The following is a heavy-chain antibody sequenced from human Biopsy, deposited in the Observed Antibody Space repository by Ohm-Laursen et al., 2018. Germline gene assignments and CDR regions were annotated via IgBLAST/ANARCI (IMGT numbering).Heavy chain of an antibody. J-gene: IGHJ6*02. V-gene: IGHV4-59*02. CDR3: ARDSGTLNYGNLKYYHYYGMDV. CDR2: IYYSVMT. CDR1: GDSVTKYY. Sequence: SDTLSLTCTVSGDSVTKYYWSWIRQPPGKGLEWIGHIYYSVMTNYNPSLQSRVSISVDTSRNQVSLTLSSVTAADTAVYYCARDSGTLNYGNLKYYHYYGMDVWGQGTKVTVSS. D-gene: IGHD4-11*01.